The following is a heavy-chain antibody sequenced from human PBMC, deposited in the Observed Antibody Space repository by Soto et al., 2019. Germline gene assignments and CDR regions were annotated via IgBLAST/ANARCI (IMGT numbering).Heavy chain of an antibody. J-gene: IGHJ4*02. CDR3: ARDGPYSYGTFDY. CDR1: GFTFSSYA. V-gene: IGHV3-30-3*01. CDR2: ISYDGSNK. Sequence: QVQLVESGGGVVQPGRSLRLSCAASGFTFSSYAMHWVRQAPGKGLEWVAVISYDGSNKYYADSVKGRFTISRVTSKNALYMQINSLGAEGTAVYYWARDGPYSYGTFDYWGQGTLVTVSS. D-gene: IGHD5-18*01.